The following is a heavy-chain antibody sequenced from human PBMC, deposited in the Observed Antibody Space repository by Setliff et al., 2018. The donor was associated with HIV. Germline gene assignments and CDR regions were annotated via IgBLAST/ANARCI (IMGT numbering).Heavy chain of an antibody. J-gene: IGHJ2*01. CDR3: ARDDHYYDMGSILSDWYFDL. CDR1: GGTFRNYA. V-gene: IGHV1-69*13. D-gene: IGHD3-22*01. CDR2: IIRIFGST. Sequence: TSVKVSCKASGGTFRNYAISWVRQAPGQGLEWMGGIIRIFGSTKYAQKFLGRVIITADESTNTVEMELSSLTSEDTAVYYCARDDHYYDMGSILSDWYFDLWGRGTLVTVSS.